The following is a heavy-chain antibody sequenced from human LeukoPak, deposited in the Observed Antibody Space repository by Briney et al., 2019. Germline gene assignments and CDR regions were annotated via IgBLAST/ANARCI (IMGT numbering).Heavy chain of an antibody. Sequence: RLLRLSCAASGFTLSSYGMHWVRQAPGKGLEWVAVIWYDGSNKYYLDSVKGRFTISRDNSKNTLYLQMNRLRAEDTAVYYCARFCPEYYYGSGSYCGGTYGMDVWGQGTTVTVSS. CDR2: IWYDGSNK. D-gene: IGHD3-10*01. J-gene: IGHJ6*02. CDR1: GFTLSSYG. CDR3: ARFCPEYYYGSGSYCGGTYGMDV. V-gene: IGHV3-33*01.